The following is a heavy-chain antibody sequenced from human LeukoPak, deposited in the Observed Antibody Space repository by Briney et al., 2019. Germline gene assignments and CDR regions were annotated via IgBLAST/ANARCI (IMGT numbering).Heavy chain of an antibody. Sequence: SQTLSLTCTVSGGSISSGDYYWSWIRQPPGKGLEWIGYIYYSGSTYYNPSLKSRVTISVDTSENQFSLKLSSVTAADTAVYYCARRFLEFPWFDPWGQGTLVTVSS. CDR1: GGSISSGDYY. CDR3: ARRFLEFPWFDP. V-gene: IGHV4-30-4*08. CDR2: IYYSGST. D-gene: IGHD3-3*01. J-gene: IGHJ5*02.